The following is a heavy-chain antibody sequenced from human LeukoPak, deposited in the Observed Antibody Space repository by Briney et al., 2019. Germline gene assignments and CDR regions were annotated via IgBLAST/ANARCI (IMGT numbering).Heavy chain of an antibody. J-gene: IGHJ6*03. CDR1: GGSISSGSYY. CDR3: ARNRYYYYMDV. Sequence: SETLSLTCTVSGGSISSGSYYWSWIRQLAGKGLEWIGRIYTSGSTNYNPSLKSRVTISVDTSKNQFSLKLSSVTAADTAVYYCARNRYYYYMDVWGKGTTVTVSS. CDR2: IYTSGST. V-gene: IGHV4-61*02.